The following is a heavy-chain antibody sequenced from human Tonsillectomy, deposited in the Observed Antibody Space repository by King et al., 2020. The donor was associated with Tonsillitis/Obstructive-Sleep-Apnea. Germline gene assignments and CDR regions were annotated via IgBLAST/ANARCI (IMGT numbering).Heavy chain of an antibody. D-gene: IGHD3-10*01. CDR1: KFIFDDYG. CDR2: INWNGGST. Sequence: VQLVESGGGVVRPGGSLRLSCAASKFIFDDYGMSWVRQAPGKGLEWVSGINWNGGSTGYADSVKGRFTISRDNAKNSLYLQMNSLRAEDTALYYCARTGGYGSGNGWGAFXIWXQGTMVTVSS. CDR3: ARTGGYGSGNGWGAFXI. V-gene: IGHV3-20*04. J-gene: IGHJ3*02.